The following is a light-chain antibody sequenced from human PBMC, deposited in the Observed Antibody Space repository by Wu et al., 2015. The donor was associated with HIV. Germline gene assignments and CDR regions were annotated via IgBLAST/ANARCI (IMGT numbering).Light chain of an antibody. CDR1: QDVSSTY. CDR2: GVS. CDR3: HQYGSSPQT. J-gene: IGKJ1*01. V-gene: IGKV3-20*01. Sequence: EIVLTQSPGTLSLSPGERATLSCRATQDVSSTYLGWYQQKPGQAPRLLIYGVSSRATGTPDRFSGSGSGTDFTLTISRLEPEDFAVYYCHQYGSSPQTFGQGTKVEIK.